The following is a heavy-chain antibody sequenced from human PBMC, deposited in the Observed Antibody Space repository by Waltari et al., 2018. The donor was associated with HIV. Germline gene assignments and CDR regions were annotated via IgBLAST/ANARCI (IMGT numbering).Heavy chain of an antibody. CDR1: GYSISSGFY. CDR2: IYHSGNT. CDR3: ARGGRYSSSLAELDF. Sequence: QVQLQESGPGLVKPSETLSLTCAVSGYSISSGFYWVWIRQPPGKGLELIGSIYHSGNTFYSPSLKSRVTMSVDTSKNQFSLKLSSVTAADTAMYYCARGGRYSSSLAELDFWGQGTLVTVSS. J-gene: IGHJ4*02. D-gene: IGHD6-6*01. V-gene: IGHV4-38-2*01.